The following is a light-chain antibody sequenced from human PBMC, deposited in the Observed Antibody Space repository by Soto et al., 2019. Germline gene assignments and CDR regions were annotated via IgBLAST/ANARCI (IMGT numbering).Light chain of an antibody. CDR2: GAS. J-gene: IGKJ3*01. CDR1: QSVSSSY. Sequence: EIVLTQSPGTLSLSPGERATLSCRASQSVSSSYLAWYQQKPGQAPRLLIYGASSRATGIPDRFSGSGSGTDFTLTIISLQPEDFATYYCQQTFSSPGTFGPGTKVDAK. V-gene: IGKV3-20*01. CDR3: QQTFSSPGT.